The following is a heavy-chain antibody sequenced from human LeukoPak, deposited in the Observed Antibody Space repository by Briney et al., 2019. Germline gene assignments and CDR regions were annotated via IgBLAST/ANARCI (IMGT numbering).Heavy chain of an antibody. J-gene: IGHJ4*02. Sequence: GGSLRLSCAGSGFSVSSNFMSWVRQAPGKGPEWVSVIYTAGTTYYADSVKGRFTISRDNSKNTLYLQMNSLRAEDTAVYYCARGPRGPARLDYWGQGTLVTVSS. CDR1: GFSVSSNF. CDR3: ARGPRGPARLDY. CDR2: IYTAGTT. V-gene: IGHV3-53*01. D-gene: IGHD3-10*01.